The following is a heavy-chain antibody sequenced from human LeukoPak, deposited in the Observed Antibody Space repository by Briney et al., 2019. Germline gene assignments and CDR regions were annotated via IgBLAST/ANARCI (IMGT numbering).Heavy chain of an antibody. CDR3: AWLPSY. J-gene: IGHJ4*02. CDR1: GGSISSSSNYY. D-gene: IGHD5-12*01. V-gene: IGHV4-39*07. Sequence: PSETLSLTCTVSGGSISSSSNYYWGWIRQPPGKGLEWIGTIYYSGITYYNPSLKSRVTISVDTSKSQLSLKLSSVTAADTAVYYCAWLPSYWGQGTQVTVSS. CDR2: IYYSGIT.